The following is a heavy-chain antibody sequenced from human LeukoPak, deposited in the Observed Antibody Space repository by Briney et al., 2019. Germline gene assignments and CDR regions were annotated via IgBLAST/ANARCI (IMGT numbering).Heavy chain of an antibody. V-gene: IGHV1-18*01. CDR3: ARVHVVVPAAIQVDWFDP. Sequence: ASVKVSCKASGYTFTSYGISWVRQAPGQGLEWMGWINPYNGNTNYAQKLQGRVTMTTDTSTSTAYMELRSLRSDDTAVYYCARVHVVVPAAIQVDWFDPWGQGTLVTVSS. CDR2: INPYNGNT. D-gene: IGHD2-2*02. J-gene: IGHJ5*02. CDR1: GYTFTSYG.